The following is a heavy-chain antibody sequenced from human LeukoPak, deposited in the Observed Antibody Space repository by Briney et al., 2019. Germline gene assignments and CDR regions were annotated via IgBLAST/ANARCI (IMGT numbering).Heavy chain of an antibody. CDR3: ARARNNYDSSSFSALDY. D-gene: IGHD3-22*01. CDR2: IWYDGSNK. Sequence: GGSLRLSCAASGVAFDSHGMHWVRQSPGKGLEWVAVIWYDGSNKDYADSVKGRFTISRDNSKNTLYLQMNSLRAEDTAVYYCARARNNYDSSSFSALDYWGQGTLVTVPS. J-gene: IGHJ4*02. CDR1: GVAFDSHG. V-gene: IGHV3-33*01.